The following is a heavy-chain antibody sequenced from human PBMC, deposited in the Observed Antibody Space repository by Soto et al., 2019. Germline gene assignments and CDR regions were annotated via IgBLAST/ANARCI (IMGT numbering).Heavy chain of an antibody. CDR1: GFSLSTSGVG. Sequence: QITLKESGPTLVKPTHTLTLTCTFSGFSLSTSGVGVGWIRQPPGKALEWLELIYWDDDKRYSPSLKSRLTITKDTSKNQVVLTMTNMDPVDTATYYCAHTYYDFWSGYYFPNWFDPWGQGTLVTVSS. CDR3: AHTYYDFWSGYYFPNWFDP. J-gene: IGHJ5*02. V-gene: IGHV2-5*02. CDR2: IYWDDDK. D-gene: IGHD3-3*01.